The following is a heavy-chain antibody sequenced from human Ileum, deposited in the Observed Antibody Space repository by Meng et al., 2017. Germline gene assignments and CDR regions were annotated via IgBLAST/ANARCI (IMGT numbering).Heavy chain of an antibody. Sequence: QVHPVQSAAEVKKPGASVMVSCKAFGYTFTSYGISWVRQAPGQGLEWMGGISVYNGNTNYAQKFQGRVTMTADTSTSTAYMELRSLRSDDTAVYYCARDYSGTSYRFSDYWGQGTLVTVSS. CDR1: GYTFTSYG. J-gene: IGHJ4*02. CDR3: ARDYSGTSYRFSDY. D-gene: IGHD1-26*01. CDR2: ISVYNGNT. V-gene: IGHV1-18*01.